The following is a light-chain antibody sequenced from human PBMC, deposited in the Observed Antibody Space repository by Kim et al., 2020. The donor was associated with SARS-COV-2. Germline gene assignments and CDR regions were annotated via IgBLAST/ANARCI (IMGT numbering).Light chain of an antibody. V-gene: IGKV2-30*02. CDR2: KVS. CDR1: RSLVHSDGTTY. CDR3: MQGIHPIT. Sequence: DVVMTQSPLSLPVTLGQPASISCRSSRSLVHSDGTTYLNWFQQRPGHSPRRLIYKVSNRDSGVPDRFSGSGSGTDFTLKISRVEAEDVGVYYCMQGIHPITFGQGTRLEIK. J-gene: IGKJ5*01.